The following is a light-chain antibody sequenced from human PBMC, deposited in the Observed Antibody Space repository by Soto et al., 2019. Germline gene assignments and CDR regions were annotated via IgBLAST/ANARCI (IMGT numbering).Light chain of an antibody. Sequence: ALTQPASVSGSPGQSITISCTGTSSDVGGYNYVSWYQQHPGKAPKLMIYEVSNRPSGVSNRFSGSKSGNTASLTISGLQAEDEADYYCSSYTSSSTLEVFGGGTKLTVL. J-gene: IGLJ2*01. CDR3: SSYTSSSTLEV. CDR1: SSDVGGYNY. V-gene: IGLV2-14*01. CDR2: EVS.